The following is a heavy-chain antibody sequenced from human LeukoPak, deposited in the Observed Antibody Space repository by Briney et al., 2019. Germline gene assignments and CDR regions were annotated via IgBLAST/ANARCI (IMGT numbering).Heavy chain of an antibody. V-gene: IGHV1-18*01. CDR1: VYTFTSYG. D-gene: IGHD4-11*01. CDR2: ISAYNGNT. J-gene: IGHJ6*03. Sequence: ASVKVSCKASVYTFTSYGISWVRQAPGQGLEWMGWISAYNGNTNYAQKLQGRVTMTADTSTSTAYMELRSLRSDDTAVYYCARESTVTTPYYYYYYMDVWGKGTTVTVSS. CDR3: ARESTVTTPYYYYYYMDV.